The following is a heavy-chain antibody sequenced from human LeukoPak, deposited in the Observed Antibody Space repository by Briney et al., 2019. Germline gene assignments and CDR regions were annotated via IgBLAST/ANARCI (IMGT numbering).Heavy chain of an antibody. V-gene: IGHV3-7*01. CDR1: GGSFSGYY. CDR2: IKQDGSEK. Sequence: ETLSLTCAVYGGSFSGYYWSWVRQAPGKGLEWVANIKQDGSEKYYVDSVKGRFTISRDNAKNSLYLQMNSLRAEDTAVYYCAIVDYWGQGTLVTVSS. CDR3: AIVDY. J-gene: IGHJ4*02.